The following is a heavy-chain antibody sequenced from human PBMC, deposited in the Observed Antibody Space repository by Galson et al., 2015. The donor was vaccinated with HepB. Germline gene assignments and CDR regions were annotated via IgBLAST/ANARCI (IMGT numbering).Heavy chain of an antibody. J-gene: IGHJ6*02. V-gene: IGHV1-58*01. CDR1: GFTFTSSA. Sequence: SVKVSCKASGFTFTSSAVQWVRQARGQRLEWIGWIVVGSGNTNYAQKFQERVTITRDMSTSTAYMELSSLRSEDTAVYYCAADWTTVTTDLYYYGMDVWGQGTTVTVSS. CDR3: AADWTTVTTDLYYYGMDV. CDR2: IVVGSGNT. D-gene: IGHD4-11*01.